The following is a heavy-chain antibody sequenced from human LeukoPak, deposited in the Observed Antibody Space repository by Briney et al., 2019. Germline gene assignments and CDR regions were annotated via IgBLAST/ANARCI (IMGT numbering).Heavy chain of an antibody. CDR3: ARDRSGYYYYFDY. CDR1: GFTFSSYG. J-gene: IGHJ4*02. D-gene: IGHD3-22*01. CDR2: ISYDGSNK. V-gene: IGHV3-30*03. Sequence: SGGSLRLSCAASGFTFSSYGMHWVRQAPGKGLEWVAVISYDGSNKYYADSVKGRFTISRDNSKNTLYLQMNSLRAEDTAVYYCARDRSGYYYYFDYWGQGTLVTVSS.